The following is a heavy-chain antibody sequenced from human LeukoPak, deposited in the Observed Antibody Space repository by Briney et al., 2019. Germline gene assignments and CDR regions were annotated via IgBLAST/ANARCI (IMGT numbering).Heavy chain of an antibody. CDR1: GYTFTGYY. CDR3: ASLGYCSSGSCFVSYYYMGV. D-gene: IGHD2-15*01. J-gene: IGHJ6*03. Sequence: ASVKVSCKASGYTFTGYYINWVRQAPGQSLEWMGWINPNSGGTNYAQKFRGRVTMTRDTSISTAYMELSRLRSDDTAVYYCASLGYCSSGSCFVSYYYMGVWGKGTTVTVSS. V-gene: IGHV1-2*02. CDR2: INPNSGGT.